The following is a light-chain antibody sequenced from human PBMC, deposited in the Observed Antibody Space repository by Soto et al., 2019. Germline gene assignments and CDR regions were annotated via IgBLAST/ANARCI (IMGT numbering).Light chain of an antibody. V-gene: IGKV1-27*01. J-gene: IGKJ1*01. CDR2: AAS. CDR1: QAIRNS. Sequence: DVQMTQSPSSLSASVGDRVTITCRASQAIRNSLAWYQQKPGKPPKVLIYAASTLQSGVPSRFSGSGSGTDFTLSISSLQPEDVATYYCQKYYSAPWTFGQGSKV. CDR3: QKYYSAPWT.